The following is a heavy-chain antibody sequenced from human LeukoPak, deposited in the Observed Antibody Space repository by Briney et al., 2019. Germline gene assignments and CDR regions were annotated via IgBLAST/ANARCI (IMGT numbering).Heavy chain of an antibody. D-gene: IGHD1-26*01. J-gene: IGHJ4*02. CDR2: IYHSGST. CDR3: ARASGLGGSSSGAWGAIFDY. CDR1: GYSISSGYY. V-gene: IGHV4-38-2*01. Sequence: SETLSLTCAVSGYSISSGYYWGWFRQPPGKGLEWIGSIYHSGSTYSNPSLKSRVTISVDTSKNQFSLKLSSVTAADTAVYYCARASGLGGSSSGAWGAIFDYWGQGTLVTVSA.